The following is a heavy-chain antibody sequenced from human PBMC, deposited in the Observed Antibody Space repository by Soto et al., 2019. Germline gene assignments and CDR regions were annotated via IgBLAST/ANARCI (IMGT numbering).Heavy chain of an antibody. CDR3: ARDLGRGGRTH. J-gene: IGHJ4*02. V-gene: IGHV1-69*08. CDR1: GGTFSSYT. Sequence: QVQLVQSGADVKKPGSSVKVSCKASGGTFSSYTISWVRQAPGQGLEWMGRIIPILGIANYAQKFQGRVTITADKSTSTAYMELSSLRSEDTAVYYCARDLGRGGRTHWGQGTLVTVSS. D-gene: IGHD3-16*01. CDR2: IIPILGIA.